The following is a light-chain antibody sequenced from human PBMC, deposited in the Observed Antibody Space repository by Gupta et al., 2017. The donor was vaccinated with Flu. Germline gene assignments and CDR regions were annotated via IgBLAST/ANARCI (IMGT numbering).Light chain of an antibody. CDR3: QLYGSSPAYT. CDR2: GAS. V-gene: IGKV3-20*01. Sequence: EIVLTQSAGSLSLSLRERATLSCRASQTVAASFLAWYQQQRGQAPRLLIYGASTRAPGIPDRFSGSESGTDFTLTISRLEPEDFAVYYCQLYGSSPAYTFGQGTKLEI. CDR1: QTVAASF. J-gene: IGKJ2*01.